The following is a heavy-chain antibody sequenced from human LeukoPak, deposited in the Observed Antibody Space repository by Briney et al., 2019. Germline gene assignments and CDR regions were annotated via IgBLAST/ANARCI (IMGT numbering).Heavy chain of an antibody. CDR3: ARARTGGTWSFDP. D-gene: IGHD2-15*01. CDR1: GFTFSIYS. CDR2: ITASGAYI. V-gene: IGHV3-21*01. Sequence: GGSLRLSCAASGFTFSIYSMNWVRQAPGKGLEWVSSITASGAYIYYADSVKGRFTISRDNAKDSLYLQMDSLRAEDTSIYFRARARTGGTWSFDPWGQGTLVTVSS. J-gene: IGHJ5*02.